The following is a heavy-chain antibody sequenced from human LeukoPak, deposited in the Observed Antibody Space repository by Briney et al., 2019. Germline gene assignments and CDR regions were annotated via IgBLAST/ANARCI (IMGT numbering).Heavy chain of an antibody. J-gene: IGHJ4*02. CDR2: IYYSGST. V-gene: IGHV4-59*01. CDR1: GGSISSYY. CDR3: ARAPYSSSGKFDY. Sequence: PSETLSLTCTVSGGSISSYYWSWIRQPPGKGLEWIGYIYYSGSTNYNPSLKSRVTISVDTSKNQFSLKLSSVTAADTAVYYCARAPYSSSGKFDYWGQGTLVTVSS. D-gene: IGHD6-6*01.